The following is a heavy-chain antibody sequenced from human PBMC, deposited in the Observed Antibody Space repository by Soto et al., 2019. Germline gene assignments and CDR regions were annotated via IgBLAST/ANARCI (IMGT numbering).Heavy chain of an antibody. Sequence: SVKVSCKASGGTCSSYAISCVLQAPLQWLEWMGGIIPIFGTANYAQKFQGRVTITADESTSTAYMELSSLRSEDTAVYYCARSSSSSPQGFDYWGQGTLVTVSS. CDR1: GGTCSSYA. V-gene: IGHV1-69*13. CDR3: ARSSSSSPQGFDY. D-gene: IGHD6-6*01. J-gene: IGHJ4*02. CDR2: IIPIFGTA.